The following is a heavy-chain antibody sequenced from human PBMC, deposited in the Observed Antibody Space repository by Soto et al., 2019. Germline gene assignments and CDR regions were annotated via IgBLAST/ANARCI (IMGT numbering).Heavy chain of an antibody. CDR3: ARWNWRYDAFDM. Sequence: SETLSLTCTVSGGSISSYYWSWIRQPPGKGLEWIGYIYYSGSTNYSPSLKSRVTMSVDTSSNQFSLKLSSVTAADTAVYYCARWNWRYDAFDMWGQGTMVTVSS. J-gene: IGHJ3*02. D-gene: IGHD1-7*01. CDR1: GGSISSYY. CDR2: IYYSGST. V-gene: IGHV4-59*01.